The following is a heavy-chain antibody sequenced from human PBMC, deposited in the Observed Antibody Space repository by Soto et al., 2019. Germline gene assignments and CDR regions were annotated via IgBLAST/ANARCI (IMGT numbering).Heavy chain of an antibody. J-gene: IGHJ6*02. CDR2: ISGSGGST. CDR3: AKDLVHWGLSPYGMDV. V-gene: IGHV3-23*01. D-gene: IGHD2-21*01. Sequence: EVQLLESGGGLVQPGGSLRLSCAASGFTFSSYAMSWVRQAPGKGLEWASAISGSGGSTYYADSVKGRFTISRDNSKNTLYLQMNSLRAEDTAVYYCAKDLVHWGLSPYGMDVWGQGTTVTVSS. CDR1: GFTFSSYA.